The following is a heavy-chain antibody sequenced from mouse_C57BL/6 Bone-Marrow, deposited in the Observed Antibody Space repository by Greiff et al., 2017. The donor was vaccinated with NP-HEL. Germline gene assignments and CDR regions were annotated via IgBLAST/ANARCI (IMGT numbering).Heavy chain of an antibody. D-gene: IGHD1-1*01. CDR3: ARGNYGSPLRGYAMDY. CDR1: GFTFSSYA. V-gene: IGHV5-4*03. Sequence: DVKLVESGGGLVKPGGSLKLSCAASGFTFSSYAMSWVRQTPEKRLEWVATISDGGSYTYYPDNVKGRFTISRDDAKNNLYLQMSHLKSEDTAMYYCARGNYGSPLRGYAMDYWGQGTSVTVSS. CDR2: ISDGGSYT. J-gene: IGHJ4*01.